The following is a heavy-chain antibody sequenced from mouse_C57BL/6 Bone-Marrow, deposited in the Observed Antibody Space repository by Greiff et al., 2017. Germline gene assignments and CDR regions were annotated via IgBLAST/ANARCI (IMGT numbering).Heavy chain of an antibody. Sequence: QVHVKQSGAELVKPGASVKMSCKASGYTFTSYWITWVKQRPGQGLEWVGDLYPGSGSTNYNEKFKSKATLTVDTSSSTADMQLISLTSEDSAVYDCARWLPRSAMDYWGQGTSVTVSS. J-gene: IGHJ4*01. CDR2: LYPGSGST. CDR3: ARWLPRSAMDY. CDR1: GYTFTSYW. D-gene: IGHD2-2*01. V-gene: IGHV1-55*01.